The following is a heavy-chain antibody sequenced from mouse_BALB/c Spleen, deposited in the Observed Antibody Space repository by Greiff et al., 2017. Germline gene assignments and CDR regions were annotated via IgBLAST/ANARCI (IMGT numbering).Heavy chain of an antibody. Sequence: VKLVESGPGLVAPSQSLSITCTVSGFSLTSYGVHWVRQPPGKGLEWLGVIWAGGSTNYNSALMSRLSISKDNSKSQVSLKMNSLQTDDTAMYYCARVGDGYYWFAYWGQGTLVTVSA. CDR3: ARVGDGYYWFAY. CDR1: GFSLTSYG. D-gene: IGHD2-3*01. CDR2: IWAGGST. J-gene: IGHJ3*01. V-gene: IGHV2-9*02.